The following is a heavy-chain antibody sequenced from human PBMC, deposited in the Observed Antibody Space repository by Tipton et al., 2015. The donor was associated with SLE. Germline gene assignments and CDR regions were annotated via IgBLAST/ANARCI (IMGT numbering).Heavy chain of an antibody. CDR2: IRSKAYGGTT. D-gene: IGHD3-22*01. V-gene: IGHV3-49*04. J-gene: IGHJ4*02. Sequence: SLRLSCAASGFTFSSYSMNWVRQAPGKGLEWVGFIRSKAYGGTTEYAASVKGRFTISRDDSKSIAYLQMNSLKTEDTAVYYCTRVGVQGHYYDSSGYYRGIYCDYWGQGTLVTVSS. CDR3: TRVGVQGHYYDSSGYYRGIYCDY. CDR1: GFTFSSYS.